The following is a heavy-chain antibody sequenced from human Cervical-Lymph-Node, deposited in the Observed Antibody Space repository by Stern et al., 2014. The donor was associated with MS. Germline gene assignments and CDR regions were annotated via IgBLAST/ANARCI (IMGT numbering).Heavy chain of an antibody. D-gene: IGHD2/OR15-2a*01. CDR1: GFTFGNHA. CDR3: ARDHFYLFHPLDQ. CDR2: ISYDGSNQ. J-gene: IGHJ4*02. V-gene: IGHV3-30-3*01. Sequence: VQLVESGGGVVQPGRSLRLSCAASGFTFGNHAMHWVRQAPGKGLERVTVISYDGSNQYYADSVKGRFTISRDNSNNTLYLQMSSLRAEDTAVYYCARDHFYLFHPLDQWGQGTLVTVSS.